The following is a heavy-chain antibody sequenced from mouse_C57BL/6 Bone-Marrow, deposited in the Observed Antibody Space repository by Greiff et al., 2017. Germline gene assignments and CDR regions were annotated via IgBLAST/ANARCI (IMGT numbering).Heavy chain of an antibody. CDR2: ISNLAYSI. Sequence: VQLQQSGGGLVQPGGSLKLSCAASGFTFSDYGMAWVRQAPRKGPEWVAFISNLAYSIYYAATVTGRFTISRENAKNTLYLKMSSLRTEDKTMYYCAGYDYDGDPMDYWGQGTSVTVSS. J-gene: IGHJ4*01. CDR3: AGYDYDGDPMDY. CDR1: GFTFSDYG. V-gene: IGHV5-15*01. D-gene: IGHD2-4*01.